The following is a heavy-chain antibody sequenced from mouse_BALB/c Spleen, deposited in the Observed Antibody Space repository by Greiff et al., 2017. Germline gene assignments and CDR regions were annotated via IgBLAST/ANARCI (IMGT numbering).Heavy chain of an antibody. CDR3: ASWGWDGYFDY. D-gene: IGHD4-1*01. Sequence: EVKLVESGPSLVKPSQTLSLTCSVTGDSFTSGYWNWIRKFPGNKLEYMGYISYSGSTYYNPSLKSRISITRDTSKNQYYLQLNSVTTEDTATYYCASWGWDGYFDYWGQGTTLTVSS. V-gene: IGHV3-8*02. CDR1: GDSFTSGY. J-gene: IGHJ2*01. CDR2: ISYSGST.